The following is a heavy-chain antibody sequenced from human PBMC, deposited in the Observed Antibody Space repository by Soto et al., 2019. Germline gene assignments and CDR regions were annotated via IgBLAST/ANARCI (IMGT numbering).Heavy chain of an antibody. D-gene: IGHD2-2*01. CDR2: INYSGRT. CDR1: GGSISSGGYY. J-gene: IGHJ5*02. CDR3: ARAGGYCSSTRCHEGYWFDP. Sequence: QVQLQESGPGLVKPSQTLSLTCTVSGGSISSGGYYWSWIRQHPGKGLEWIGYINYSGRTYYNPSLKSRVTISVVTSKNQYSLKLSSVTAADTAVYYCARAGGYCSSTRCHEGYWFDPWGQGTLVTVSS. V-gene: IGHV4-31*03.